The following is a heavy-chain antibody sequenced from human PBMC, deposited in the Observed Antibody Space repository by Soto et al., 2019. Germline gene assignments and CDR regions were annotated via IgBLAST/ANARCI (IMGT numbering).Heavy chain of an antibody. CDR1: GGTFSSYA. CDR3: ARDSSGYYVPSFDY. V-gene: IGHV1-69*06. D-gene: IGHD3-22*01. J-gene: IGHJ4*02. Sequence: SVKVSCKASGGTFSSYAISWVRQAPGQGLEWMGGIIPIFGTANYAQKFQGRVTITADKSTSTAYMELSSLRSEDTAVYYCARDSSGYYVPSFDYWGQGTLVTVSS. CDR2: IIPIFGTA.